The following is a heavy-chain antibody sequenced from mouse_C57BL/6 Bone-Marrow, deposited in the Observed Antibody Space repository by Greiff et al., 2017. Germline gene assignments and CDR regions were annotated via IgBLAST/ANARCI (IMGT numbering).Heavy chain of an antibody. CDR1: GYTFTGYW. D-gene: IGHD2-1*01. CDR3: GGFYGNPDFGG. CDR2: ILPGSGST. J-gene: IGHJ2*01. V-gene: IGHV1-9*01. Sequence: QVQLKESGAELMKPGASVKFSCKASGYTFTGYWIEWVKQRPGHGLEWIGGILPGSGSTNYNEKFKGKATLTADTSSNTAYMQLSSLTTEDSAVYYCGGFYGNPDFGGWGQGTTLAVAS.